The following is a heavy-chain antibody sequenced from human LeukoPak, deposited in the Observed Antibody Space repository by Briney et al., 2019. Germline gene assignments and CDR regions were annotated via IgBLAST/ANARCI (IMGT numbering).Heavy chain of an antibody. CDR3: ARDDWNYVFNY. D-gene: IGHD1-7*01. CDR1: GGSISSYY. V-gene: IGHV4-59*01. J-gene: IGHJ4*02. CDR2: IYYSGST. Sequence: SETLSLTCTVSGGSISSYYWSWIRQPPGKGLEWIGYIYYSGSTNYNPSLKSRVTISVDTSKNQFSLKLSSVTAADTAVYYCARDDWNYVFNYWGQGTLVTVSS.